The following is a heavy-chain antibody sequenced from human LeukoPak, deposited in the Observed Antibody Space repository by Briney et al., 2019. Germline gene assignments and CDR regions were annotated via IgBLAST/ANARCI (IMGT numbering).Heavy chain of an antibody. Sequence: GGSLRLSCAASGFTFSSYWMHWVRQAPGKGLVWVSRINNYGSSTDYADSVKGRFTISRDNAKNTLYLQMNSLRAEDTAVYYCAREWGMAYWGQGTLVTVSS. D-gene: IGHD2-8*01. J-gene: IGHJ4*02. CDR3: AREWGMAY. CDR1: GFTFSSYW. V-gene: IGHV3-74*01. CDR2: INNYGSST.